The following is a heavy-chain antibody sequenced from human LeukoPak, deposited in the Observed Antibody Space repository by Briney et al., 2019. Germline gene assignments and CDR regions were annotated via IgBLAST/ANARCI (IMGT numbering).Heavy chain of an antibody. CDR2: INPNSGGT. V-gene: IGHV1-2*06. J-gene: IGHJ4*02. D-gene: IGHD5/OR15-5a*01. CDR3: ARIEDSTHGLLDD. Sequence: ASVKVSCKASGYTFTGYYMHWVRQAPGQGLEWMGRINPNSGGTNYAQKFQGRVTMTRDTSISTAYMELSRLRSDDTAVYYCARIEDSTHGLLDDWGQGTLVTVSS. CDR1: GYTFTGYY.